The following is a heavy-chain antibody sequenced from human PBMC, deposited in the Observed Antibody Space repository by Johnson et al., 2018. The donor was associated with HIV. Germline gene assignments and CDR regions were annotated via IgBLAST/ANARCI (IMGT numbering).Heavy chain of an antibody. J-gene: IGHJ3*02. D-gene: IGHD3-16*01. CDR2: ISYDGSNK. Sequence: QVQLVESGGGLVQPGRSLRLSCAGSGFTFSSYAMHWVRQAPGKGLEWVAVISYDGSNKYYADSVKGRFTISRDNSKNTMYLQMNSLRAEDTAVYYCAREGGSSGPDAFDIWGQGTMVTVSS. V-gene: IGHV3-30*04. CDR1: GFTFSSYA. CDR3: AREGGSSGPDAFDI.